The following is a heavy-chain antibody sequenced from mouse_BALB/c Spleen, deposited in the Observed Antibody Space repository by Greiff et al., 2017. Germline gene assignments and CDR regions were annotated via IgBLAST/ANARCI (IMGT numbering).Heavy chain of an antibody. V-gene: IGHV2-2*02. CDR2: IWSGGST. D-gene: IGHD1-1*01. CDR3: ARKGWDGSSAMDY. CDR1: GFSLTSYG. J-gene: IGHJ4*01. Sequence: VMLVESGPGLVQPSQSLSITCTVSGFSLTSYGVHWVRQSPGKGLEWMGVIWSGGSTDYNAAFISRLSFSKNNSKSQVFFKMNSLQANDTAIYYCARKGWDGSSAMDYWGQGTSVTVSS.